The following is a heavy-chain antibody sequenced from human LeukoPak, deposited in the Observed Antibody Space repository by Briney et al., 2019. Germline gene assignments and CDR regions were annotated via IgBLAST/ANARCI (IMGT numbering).Heavy chain of an antibody. J-gene: IGHJ4*02. CDR1: GFTVSSNY. D-gene: IGHD1-26*01. Sequence: GGSLRLSCAASGFTVSSNYMSWVRQAPGKGLEWVSVIYSGGSTYYADSVKGGFTISRDNSKNTLYLQMNSLRAEDTAVYYCARDQLVGAEYYFDYWGQGTLVTVSS. V-gene: IGHV3-66*01. CDR3: ARDQLVGAEYYFDY. CDR2: IYSGGST.